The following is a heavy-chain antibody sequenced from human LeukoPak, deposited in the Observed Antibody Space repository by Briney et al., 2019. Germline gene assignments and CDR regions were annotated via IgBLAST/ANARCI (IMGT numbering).Heavy chain of an antibody. CDR1: EYTFSVYH. CDR2: INPNSGDT. D-gene: IGHD6-13*01. CDR3: ALIPGGSWAFDF. J-gene: IGHJ4*02. V-gene: IGHV1-2*02. Sequence: ASVKVSCKASEYTFSVYHIHWVLLAPGQGLEWMAWINPNSGDTNYAQKFQGRVTMTRDTSISTVYMEVSSLRFDDTAVYYCALIPGGSWAFDFWGQGTLVSVSS.